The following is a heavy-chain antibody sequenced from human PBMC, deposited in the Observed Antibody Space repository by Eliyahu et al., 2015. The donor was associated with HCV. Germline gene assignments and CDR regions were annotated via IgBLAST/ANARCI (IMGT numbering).Heavy chain of an antibody. D-gene: IGHD3-9*01. CDR1: GFTFSSYA. CDR3: ATRPDYDILTGFDY. Sequence: EVQLLESGGGLVQPGGSLXLSCAASGFTFSSYAMSWVRQAPGKGLEWVSAISGSGGSTYYADSVKGRFTISRDNSKNTLYLQMNSLRAEDTAVYYCATRPDYDILTGFDYWGQGTLVTVSS. CDR2: ISGSGGST. J-gene: IGHJ4*02. V-gene: IGHV3-23*01.